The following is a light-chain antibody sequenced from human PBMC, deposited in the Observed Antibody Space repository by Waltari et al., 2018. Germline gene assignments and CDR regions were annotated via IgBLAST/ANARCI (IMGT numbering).Light chain of an antibody. CDR1: QSVSRA. CDR3: QHYLRLPVT. CDR2: GAS. J-gene: IGKJ1*01. Sequence: ELVLMLSPGTLSLPLGERATVSCRASQSVSRALAWYQQKPGQAPRLLIYGASTRATGIPDRFSGSGAGTDFSLTISRLEPDDFAVYYCQHYLRLPVTFGQGTTVEI. V-gene: IGKV3-20*01.